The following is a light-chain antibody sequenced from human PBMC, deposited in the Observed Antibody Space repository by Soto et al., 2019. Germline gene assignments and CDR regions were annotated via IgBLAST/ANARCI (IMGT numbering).Light chain of an antibody. V-gene: IGKV3-11*01. CDR1: RSVSSY. CDR2: DVS. J-gene: IGKJ2*01. Sequence: EIVLTQSPATLSLSPGERATLSCRASRSVSSYLAWYQQKPGQAPRLLIYDVSNRATGIPARFSGSGSGTDFTLTISSLEPEDFAVYYCQLRDTFRLGTKLEIK. CDR3: QLRDT.